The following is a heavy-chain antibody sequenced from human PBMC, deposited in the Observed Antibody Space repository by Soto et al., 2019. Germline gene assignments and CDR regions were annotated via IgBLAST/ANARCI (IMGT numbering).Heavy chain of an antibody. CDR3: AKIALVGSFGFELARDY. D-gene: IGHD2-8*02. J-gene: IGHJ4*02. CDR1: GFTFSSYA. CDR2: ISFSGDNT. V-gene: IGHV3-23*01. Sequence: PGGSLRLSCAASGFTFSSYAMSWVRQGPGKGLEWVSGISFSGDNTNYADSVKGRFIISRDNSKNTVYLLMNRLRSEDSAIYYCAKIALVGSFGFELARDYWGQGVLVTVSS.